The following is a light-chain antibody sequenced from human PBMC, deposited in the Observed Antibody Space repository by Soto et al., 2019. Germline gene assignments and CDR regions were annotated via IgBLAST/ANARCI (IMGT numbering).Light chain of an antibody. CDR3: QQYNNWPSIT. J-gene: IGKJ5*01. V-gene: IGKV3-15*01. Sequence: EIVLTQSPATLSVSPGERATLSCRASQSVSSNLAWYQQKPGQAPRLLIYGVFTRATGISARFSGSGSGTLFTLSIISLQSEDFAVYYCQQYNNWPSITFGQGTRLEIK. CDR1: QSVSSN. CDR2: GVF.